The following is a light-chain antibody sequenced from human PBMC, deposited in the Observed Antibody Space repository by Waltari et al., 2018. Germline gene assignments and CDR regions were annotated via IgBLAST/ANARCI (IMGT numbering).Light chain of an antibody. V-gene: IGLV2-14*01. Sequence: QSALTQPTSVSGSPGQSVTISCTGTSRDVAFYNYVSWYQQYPGKVPQPLIYDVSDRPPWVSSRFSGSKSGNTASLTISGLQADDEADYYCNSYTGSSSWMFGGGTKLTVL. CDR1: SRDVAFYNY. CDR3: NSYTGSSSWM. J-gene: IGLJ3*02. CDR2: DVS.